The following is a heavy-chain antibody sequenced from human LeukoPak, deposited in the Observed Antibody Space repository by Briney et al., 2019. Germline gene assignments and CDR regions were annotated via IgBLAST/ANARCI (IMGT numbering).Heavy chain of an antibody. CDR1: GFTFTSSA. J-gene: IGHJ4*02. Sequence: ASVKVSFKASGFTFTSSAVQWVRQARGQRLEWIGWIVVGSGNTNYAQKFQERVTITRDMSTSTAYMELSSLRSEDTAVYYCAAGYSYGASTFDYWGQGTLVTVSS. CDR2: IVVGSGNT. V-gene: IGHV1-58*01. D-gene: IGHD5-18*01. CDR3: AAGYSYGASTFDY.